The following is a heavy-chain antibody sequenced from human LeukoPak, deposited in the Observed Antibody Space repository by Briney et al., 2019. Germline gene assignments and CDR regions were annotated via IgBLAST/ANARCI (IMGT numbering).Heavy chain of an antibody. Sequence: ASVKVSCKASGYTFTSYYMHWVRQAPGQGLEWMGIINPSGGSTSYAQKFQGRVTMTRDTSTSTVYMELSSLRSEDTAVYYCARDMTGTTSKWPFDYWGQGTLVTVSS. CDR2: INPSGGST. D-gene: IGHD1-20*01. CDR3: ARDMTGTTSKWPFDY. CDR1: GYTFTSYY. J-gene: IGHJ4*02. V-gene: IGHV1-46*01.